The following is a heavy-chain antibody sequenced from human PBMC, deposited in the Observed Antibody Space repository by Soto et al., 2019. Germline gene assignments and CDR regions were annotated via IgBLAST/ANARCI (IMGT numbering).Heavy chain of an antibody. Sequence: GESLKISCQGSGYSLNTYWIGWVRQMPGKGLEWMGIIYPGDSDTRYIPSFQGQVTISADKSISTASLQWSSLKASDTAIYYCARLRYCGGGSCYPDLWGRGTLVTVSS. J-gene: IGHJ2*01. CDR3: ARLRYCGGGSCYPDL. CDR1: GYSLNTYW. CDR2: IYPGDSDT. V-gene: IGHV5-51*01. D-gene: IGHD2-15*01.